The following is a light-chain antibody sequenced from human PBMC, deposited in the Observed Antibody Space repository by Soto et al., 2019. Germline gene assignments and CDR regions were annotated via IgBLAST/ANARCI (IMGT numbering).Light chain of an antibody. V-gene: IGKV1-12*01. J-gene: IGKJ5*01. CDR3: QHADSFPLIT. CDR2: DAS. CDR1: QSINKW. Sequence: DIQLTHSPSTLCACLSGGDTIXPPASQSINKWLAWYQQKPGKAPKILIYDASSLQSGVPSRFSGSGSGTDFTLTISSLQPEDFATYYCQHADSFPLITFGQGTRLEI.